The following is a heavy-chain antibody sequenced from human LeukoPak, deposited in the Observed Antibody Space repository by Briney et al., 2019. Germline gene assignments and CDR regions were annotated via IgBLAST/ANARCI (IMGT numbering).Heavy chain of an antibody. D-gene: IGHD3-16*02. V-gene: IGHV3-21*01. J-gene: IGHJ4*02. CDR2: ITGSSTYI. CDR1: GFTFSSYS. Sequence: PGDSLRLSCAASGFTFSSYSMNWVRQAPGKGLEWVSSITGSSTYIRYADSVKGRFTISRDNAKNSLYLQMNSLRAEDTAVYYCARGFADFVWGSYPSSYWGQGILVTVSS. CDR3: ARGFADFVWGSYPSSY.